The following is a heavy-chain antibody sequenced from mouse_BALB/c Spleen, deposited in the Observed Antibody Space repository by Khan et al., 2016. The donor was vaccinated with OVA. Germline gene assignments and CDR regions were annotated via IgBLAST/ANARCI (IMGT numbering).Heavy chain of an antibody. J-gene: IGHJ3*01. CDR1: GYTFTDYY. V-gene: IGHV1-77*01. CDR2: IYPGSGNT. Sequence: VQLQESGAELARPGASVKLSCKASGYTFTDYYLNWVKQRTGQGLGWIGDIYPGSGNTYYNERFKGKATLTADKSSSTAYMQLSSLTAEDAAVYFCARSGTGSFAYWGQGTLVTVSA. CDR3: ARSGTGSFAY. D-gene: IGHD4-1*01.